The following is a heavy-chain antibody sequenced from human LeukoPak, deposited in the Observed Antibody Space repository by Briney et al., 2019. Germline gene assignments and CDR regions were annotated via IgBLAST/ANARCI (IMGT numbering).Heavy chain of an antibody. J-gene: IGHJ6*03. CDR2: ISWDGGST. V-gene: IGHV3-43D*04. CDR1: GLTFDDYA. D-gene: IGHD4-17*01. Sequence: GGSLRLSCAASGLTFDDYAMHWVRQAPAKGLEWVSLISWDGGSTNYAFSVKGRFTIARDNSKNSLYLQMNSLRAEDTALYYCAKDPGDYDYYYYYMDVWGKGTTVTVSS. CDR3: AKDPGDYDYYYYYMDV.